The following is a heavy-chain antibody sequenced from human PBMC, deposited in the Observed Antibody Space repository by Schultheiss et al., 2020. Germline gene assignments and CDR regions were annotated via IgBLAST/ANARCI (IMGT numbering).Heavy chain of an antibody. CDR3: ARGGDYHAFDI. Sequence: GESLKISCAASGFTFSSYDMHWVRQAPGKGLVWVSRINSDGSSTSYADSVKGRFTISRDNAKNTVYLQMNSLRAEDTAVYYCARGGDYHAFDIWGQGTMVTVSS. V-gene: IGHV3-74*01. J-gene: IGHJ3*02. CDR2: INSDGSST. CDR1: GFTFSSYD. D-gene: IGHD4-17*01.